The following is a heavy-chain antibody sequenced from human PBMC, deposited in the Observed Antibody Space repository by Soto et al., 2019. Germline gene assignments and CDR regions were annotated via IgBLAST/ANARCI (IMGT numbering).Heavy chain of an antibody. CDR2: ISAYNGET. CDR3: VRWGWNDQAYFDY. Sequence: QVQLVQSGAEVKKPGASVKVSCKASGYTFTTYGISWVRQAPGQGLEWMGWISAYNGETDYAQKLQGRVTMTTDTSTNTAYVELRSLRSDDTAVYYCVRWGWNDQAYFDYWGQGTLVTVSS. D-gene: IGHD1-1*01. CDR1: GYTFTTYG. V-gene: IGHV1-18*01. J-gene: IGHJ4*02.